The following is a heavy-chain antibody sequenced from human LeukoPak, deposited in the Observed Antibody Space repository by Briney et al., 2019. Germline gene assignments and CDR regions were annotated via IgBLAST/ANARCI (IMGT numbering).Heavy chain of an antibody. V-gene: IGHV4-4*07. CDR1: DDSITMYY. CDR3: ARESCSGGSCYSGGNWFDP. J-gene: IGHJ5*02. D-gene: IGHD2-15*01. CDR2: IYTSGST. Sequence: SETLSLTCSVSDDSITMYYWTWIRQPAGKGLEWIGRIYTSGSTNYNPSLKSRVTMSVDTSKNQFSLKLSSVSAADTAVYYCARESCSGGSCYSGGNWFDPWGQGTLVTVSS.